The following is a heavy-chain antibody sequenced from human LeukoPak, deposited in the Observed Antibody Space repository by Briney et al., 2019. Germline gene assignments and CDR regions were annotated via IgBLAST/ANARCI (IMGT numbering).Heavy chain of an antibody. CDR2: NSGYNGNT. CDR3: AREGFFTAVLTQRYFDY. CDR1: GYTXTSYG. D-gene: IGHD5-18*01. J-gene: IGHJ4*02. V-gene: IGHV1-18*01. Sequence: ASVKVSCKASGYTXTSYGITGVRQAPGQGLEWMGWNSGYNGNTNYAQKVQGRVTMTTDTSTRTAYMELRGLRSDDTAVYYCAREGFFTAVLTQRYFDYWGQGTLVTVSS.